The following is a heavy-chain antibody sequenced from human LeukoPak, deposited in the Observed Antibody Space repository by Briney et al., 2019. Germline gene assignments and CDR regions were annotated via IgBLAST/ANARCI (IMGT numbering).Heavy chain of an antibody. V-gene: IGHV3-21*01. CDR1: GFTLSSYS. Sequence: GGSRRLSCAASGFTLSSYSMTWVRQAPGKGLEWVSSISSSSSYIYYADSVKGRFTISRDNAKNSLYLQMNSLRAEDTAVYYCARAVKDSSGPRRDYYYMDVWGKGTTVTVSS. J-gene: IGHJ6*03. CDR3: ARAVKDSSGPRRDYYYMDV. D-gene: IGHD6-19*01. CDR2: ISSSSSYI.